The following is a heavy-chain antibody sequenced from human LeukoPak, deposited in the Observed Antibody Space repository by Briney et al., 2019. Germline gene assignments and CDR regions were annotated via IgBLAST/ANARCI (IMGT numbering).Heavy chain of an antibody. D-gene: IGHD6-13*01. CDR1: GFTFSSYA. Sequence: GGSLRLSCAASGFTFSSYAMSWVRQAPGKGLEWVSTISGSGGSTYYADSVKGRFTISRDNSKNTLYLQMNSLRAEDTAVYYCAKDPSSSWFGDYFDYWGQGTLVTVSS. V-gene: IGHV3-23*01. J-gene: IGHJ4*02. CDR3: AKDPSSSWFGDYFDY. CDR2: ISGSGGST.